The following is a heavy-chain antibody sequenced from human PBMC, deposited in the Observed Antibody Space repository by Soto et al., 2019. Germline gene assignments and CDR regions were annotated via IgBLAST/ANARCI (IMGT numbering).Heavy chain of an antibody. CDR1: GFSFSSYA. CDR3: AKDYFTVVPGLGPIDY. CDR2: ISSSGQNI. Sequence: EVQLLESGGGLVQPGGSLRLSCAASGFSFSSYAMSWVRQAPGKGREWVSGISSSGQNIHYADSVKGRFAISRDNSKNTLYLQMNSLSAEDTAVYYCAKDYFTVVPGLGPIDYWGQGTLVTVSS. J-gene: IGHJ4*02. V-gene: IGHV3-23*01. D-gene: IGHD6-19*01.